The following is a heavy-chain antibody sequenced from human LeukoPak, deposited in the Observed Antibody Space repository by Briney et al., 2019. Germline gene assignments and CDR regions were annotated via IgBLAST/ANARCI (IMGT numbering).Heavy chain of an antibody. CDR2: IYTSGST. CDR1: GGSISSGSYY. Sequence: SETLSLTCTVSGGSISSGSYYWSWIRQPAGKGLEWIGRIYTSGSTNYNPSFKSRVAISVDTSKNQFSLKLSSVTAADTAVYYCAGAPILYYDFWSASDYWGQGTLVTVSS. V-gene: IGHV4-61*02. CDR3: AGAPILYYDFWSASDY. D-gene: IGHD3-3*01. J-gene: IGHJ4*02.